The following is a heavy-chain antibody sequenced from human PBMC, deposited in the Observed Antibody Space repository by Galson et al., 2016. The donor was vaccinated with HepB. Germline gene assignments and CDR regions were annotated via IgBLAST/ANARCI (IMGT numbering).Heavy chain of an antibody. CDR2: ISGNGVST. V-gene: IGHV3-23*01. Sequence: SLRLSCAASGFTFSSYAMSWIRQAPGKGLEWVSGISGNGVSTYYLDSVKGRFTISRDNSKNTLYLQVNSLGAEDTALYHCANHGEITRALDVWGQGTMVTVSS. D-gene: IGHD3-10*01. CDR1: GFTFSSYA. J-gene: IGHJ3*01. CDR3: ANHGEITRALDV.